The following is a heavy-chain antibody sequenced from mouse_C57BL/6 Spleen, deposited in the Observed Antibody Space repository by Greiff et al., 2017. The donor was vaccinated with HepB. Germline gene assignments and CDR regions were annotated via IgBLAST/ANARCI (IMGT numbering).Heavy chain of an antibody. J-gene: IGHJ3*01. D-gene: IGHD3-1*01. CDR1: GYTFTSYW. CDR3: ASGRKGYPTWFAY. Sequence: VQLQQPGAELVRPGSSVKLSCKASGYTFTSYWMHWVKQRPIQGLEWIGNIDPSDSETHYNQKFKDKATLTVDKSSSTAYMQLSSLTSEDSAVYYCASGRKGYPTWFAYWGQGTLVTVSA. CDR2: IDPSDSET. V-gene: IGHV1-52*01.